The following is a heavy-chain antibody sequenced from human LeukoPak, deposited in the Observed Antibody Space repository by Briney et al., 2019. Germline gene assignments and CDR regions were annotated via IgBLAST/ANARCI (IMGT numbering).Heavy chain of an antibody. D-gene: IGHD3-10*01. CDR3: ARGDYYGSGNYYKKTVDF. CDR1: GYTLTELS. Sequence: GASVKVSCKVSGYTLTELSMHWVRQAPGKGLEWMGGFDPEDGETIYAQKFQGRVTMTEDTSTDTAYMELSSLRSDDTAVYFCARGDYYGSGNYYKKTVDFWGQGTLVTVSS. CDR2: FDPEDGET. V-gene: IGHV1-24*01. J-gene: IGHJ4*02.